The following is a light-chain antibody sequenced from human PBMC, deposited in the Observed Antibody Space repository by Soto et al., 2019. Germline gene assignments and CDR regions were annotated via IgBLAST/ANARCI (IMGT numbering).Light chain of an antibody. V-gene: IGKV3-20*01. CDR3: QQYDSSRWT. CDR1: QSVSSSY. CDR2: GAT. J-gene: IGKJ1*01. Sequence: EIVLTQSPGTLSLSPGERATLSCRASQSVSSSYLAWYQQNRGQAPRLLIYGATSRAPGIPDRFGGSWSGTDVTLTISRLEPEDFAVYYCQQYDSSRWTFGQGTKMEIK.